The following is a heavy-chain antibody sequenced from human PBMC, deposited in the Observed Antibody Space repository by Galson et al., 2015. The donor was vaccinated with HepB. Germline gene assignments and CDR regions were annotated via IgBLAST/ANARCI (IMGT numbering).Heavy chain of an antibody. J-gene: IGHJ4*02. CDR1: GGSVSSGSYY. V-gene: IGHV4-61*01. CDR3: ARASIAAAGPDY. CDR2: IYYSGST. Sequence: SETLSLTCTVSGGSVSSGSYYWSWIRQPPGKGLEWIGYIYYSGSTNYNPSLKSRVTISVDTSKNQFSLKLSSVTAADTAVYYCARASIAAAGPDYWGQGTLVTVSS. D-gene: IGHD6-13*01.